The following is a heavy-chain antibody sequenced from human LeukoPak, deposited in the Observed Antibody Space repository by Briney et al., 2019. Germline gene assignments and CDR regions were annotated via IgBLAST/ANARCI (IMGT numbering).Heavy chain of an antibody. D-gene: IGHD5-18*01. V-gene: IGHV1-46*01. CDR1: GYTFTSYY. Sequence: ASVKVSCKASGYTFTSYYMHWVRQAPGQGLAWMGIINPSGGSTSYAQKFQGRVTMTRDTSTSTVYMELSSLRSEDTAVYYCARETVDTAMVDNWGQGTLVTVSS. J-gene: IGHJ4*02. CDR2: INPSGGST. CDR3: ARETVDTAMVDN.